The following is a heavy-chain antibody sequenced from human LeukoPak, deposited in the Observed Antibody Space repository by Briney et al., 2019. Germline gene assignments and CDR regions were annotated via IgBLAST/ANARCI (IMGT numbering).Heavy chain of an antibody. J-gene: IGHJ4*02. Sequence: SETLSLTCAVYGGSFSGYYWSWIRQPPGKGLEWIGEINHSGSTNYNPSLKNRVTISVDTSKNQFSLKLSSVTAADTAVYYCARGRWLRSAFDYWGQGTLVTVSP. CDR3: ARGRWLRSAFDY. CDR1: GGSFSGYY. CDR2: INHSGST. D-gene: IGHD5-12*01. V-gene: IGHV4-34*01.